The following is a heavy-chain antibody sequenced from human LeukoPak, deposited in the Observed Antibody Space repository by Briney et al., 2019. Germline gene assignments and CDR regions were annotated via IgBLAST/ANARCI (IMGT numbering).Heavy chain of an antibody. CDR3: ARWVYDFWSGYYPHYFDY. V-gene: IGHV5-51*01. Sequence: GESLKISCKGSGYSFTSYWIGWVRQMRGKGLEWMGIIYPGDSDTRYSPSFQGQVTISADTSIRTAYLQWSSLKASDTAMYYCARWVYDFWSGYYPHYFDYWGQGTLVTVSS. D-gene: IGHD3-3*01. CDR1: GYSFTSYW. J-gene: IGHJ4*02. CDR2: IYPGDSDT.